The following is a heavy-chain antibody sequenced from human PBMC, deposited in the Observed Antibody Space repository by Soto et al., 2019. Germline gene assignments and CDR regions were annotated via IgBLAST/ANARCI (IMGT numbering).Heavy chain of an antibody. J-gene: IGHJ6*02. D-gene: IGHD6-13*01. V-gene: IGHV5-51*01. CDR1: GYSFTSYW. CDR2: IYPGDSDT. CDR3: ARQGYSSSWYPNYYYYGMDV. Sequence: PGESLKISCKGSGYSFTSYWIGWVRQMPGKGLEWMGIIYPGDSDTRYSPSFQGQVTISADKSISTAYLQWSSLKASDTAMYYCARQGYSSSWYPNYYYYGMDVWGQGTMVTVSS.